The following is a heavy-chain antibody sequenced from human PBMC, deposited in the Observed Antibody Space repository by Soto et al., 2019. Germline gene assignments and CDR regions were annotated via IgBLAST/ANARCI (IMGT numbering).Heavy chain of an antibody. D-gene: IGHD3-3*01. CDR1: GGSIISSSYC. Sequence: SETLSLTCTVSGGSIISSSYCFICIRQRPWNGLEWIGEINHSGSTNYNPSLKSRVTISVDTSKNQFSLKLSSVTAADTAVYYCARGRVVWSGYYTSYYYGMDVWGQGTTVTVSS. J-gene: IGHJ6*02. CDR2: INHSGST. V-gene: IGHV4-39*07. CDR3: ARGRVVWSGYYTSYYYGMDV.